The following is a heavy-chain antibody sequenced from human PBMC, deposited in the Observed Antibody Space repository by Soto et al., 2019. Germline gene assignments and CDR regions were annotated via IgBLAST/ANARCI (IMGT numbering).Heavy chain of an antibody. CDR2: IYPGDSDT. J-gene: IGHJ3*02. CDR1: GYSFTSYW. D-gene: IGHD2-15*01. V-gene: IGHV5-51*01. Sequence: GESLKISCKGSGYSFTSYWIGWVRQMPGKGLEWMGIIYPGDSDTRYSPSFQGQVTISADKSISTAYLQWISLKASDTAMYYCAGCSGGSCYPNGAFDIWGQGTMVTVSS. CDR3: AGCSGGSCYPNGAFDI.